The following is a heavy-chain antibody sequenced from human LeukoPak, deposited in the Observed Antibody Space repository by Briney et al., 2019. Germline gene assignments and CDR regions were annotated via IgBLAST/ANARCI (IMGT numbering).Heavy chain of an antibody. Sequence: GGSLRLSCEASGFSFPYGMSWVRQAPGKGLEWVSGISPNGVITYYADSVKGRFTISRDNSKGTVYLQMNSLRPEDTAVYYCAKDDAWLRFGEWSQGTLVTVSS. D-gene: IGHD3-10*01. V-gene: IGHV3-23*01. CDR3: AKDDAWLRFGE. J-gene: IGHJ4*02. CDR1: GFSFPYG. CDR2: ISPNGVIT.